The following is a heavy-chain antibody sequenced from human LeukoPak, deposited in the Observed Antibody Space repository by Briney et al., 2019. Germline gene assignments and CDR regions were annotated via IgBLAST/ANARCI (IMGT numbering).Heavy chain of an antibody. CDR3: AKKGRRGYCGGDCYLGYFDY. Sequence: GGSLRLSCAASGFTFSSYGMHWVRQAPGKGLEWVAFIRYDGSNKYYADSVKGRFTISRDNSKSTLYLQMNSLRAEDTAVYYCAKKGRRGYCGGDCYLGYFDYWGQGTLVTVSS. D-gene: IGHD2-21*01. CDR1: GFTFSSYG. V-gene: IGHV3-30*02. J-gene: IGHJ4*02. CDR2: IRYDGSNK.